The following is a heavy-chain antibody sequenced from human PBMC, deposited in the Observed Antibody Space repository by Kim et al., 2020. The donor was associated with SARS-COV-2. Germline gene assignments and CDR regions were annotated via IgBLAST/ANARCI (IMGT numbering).Heavy chain of an antibody. D-gene: IGHD6-19*01. CDR1: GFTFSRYW. Sequence: GGSLRLSCAASGFTFSRYWMSWVRQAPGEGLEWVANIKQDGSEKYYVDSVKGRFTISRDNAKKSLYLQMNSLRAEDTAVYYCAREVQQLINPRTTDYWGQGILVTVSP. CDR3: AREVQQLINPRTTDY. CDR2: IKQDGSEK. J-gene: IGHJ4*02. V-gene: IGHV3-7*03.